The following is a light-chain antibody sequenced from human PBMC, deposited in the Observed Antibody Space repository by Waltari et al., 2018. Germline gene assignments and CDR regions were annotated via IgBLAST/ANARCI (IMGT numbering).Light chain of an antibody. V-gene: IGKV3-20*01. Sequence: EIVLTQSTGTLSLSPGERATPSCSASQSVSSSYLSCYQQKPPHAPPLLLYGASSRTTGIPDRFSGSGSCTAFSLIISRLVPSDFVVFYYQQYGSSPRGLTFGGGTKVEIK. J-gene: IGKJ4*01. CDR1: QSVSSSY. CDR3: QQYGSSPRGLT. CDR2: GAS.